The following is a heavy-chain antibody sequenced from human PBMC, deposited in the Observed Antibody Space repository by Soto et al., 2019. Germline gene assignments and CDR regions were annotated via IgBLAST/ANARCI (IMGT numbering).Heavy chain of an antibody. J-gene: IGHJ4*02. V-gene: IGHV1-69*13. CDR2: FIPVYRTL. Sequence: ASVKVSCKAAGGSFGKSAINWVRQTPGQGLEWLGGFIPVYRTLNYAQKFQGRVTITADESTGTAYMTLSSLASDDTAVYYCATGVIWIGYFTVDSWGQGTRVTVSS. D-gene: IGHD3-3*01. CDR3: ATGVIWIGYFTVDS. CDR1: GGSFGKSA.